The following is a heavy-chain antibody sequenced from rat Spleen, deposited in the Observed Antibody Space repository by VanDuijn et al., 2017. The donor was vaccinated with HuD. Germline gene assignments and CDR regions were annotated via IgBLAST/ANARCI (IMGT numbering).Heavy chain of an antibody. CDR1: GFSLTSYG. Sequence: QVQLKESGPDLVQPSQTLSLTCTVSGFSLTSYGVSWVRQPPGKGLEWIAAISSGGSTYYNSVLKSRLSISRDTSKSQVFLKMNNLQTEDTAMYFCARSNPGLAYWGQGTLVTVSS. J-gene: IGHJ3*01. D-gene: IGHD3-8*01. CDR2: ISSGGST. V-gene: IGHV2S8*01. CDR3: ARSNPGLAY.